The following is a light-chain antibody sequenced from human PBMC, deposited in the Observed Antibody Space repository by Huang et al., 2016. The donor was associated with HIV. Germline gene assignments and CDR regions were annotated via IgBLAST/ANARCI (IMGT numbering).Light chain of an antibody. V-gene: IGKV3-20*01. CDR3: QQYGSSPWT. J-gene: IGKJ1*01. Sequence: IVLTQSPGTLSLSPGERATLSCRASQSVGGSHLAWYQQKPDQAPRLLIHGAAYRATGIPDRFSGSGYGTDFTLTISRLEPEDIAVYYCQQYGSSPWTFGQGTKVEIK. CDR2: GAA. CDR1: QSVGGSH.